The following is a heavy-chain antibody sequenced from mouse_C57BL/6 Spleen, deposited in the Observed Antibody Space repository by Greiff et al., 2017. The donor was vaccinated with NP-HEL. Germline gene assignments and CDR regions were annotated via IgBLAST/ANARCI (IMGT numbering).Heavy chain of an antibody. CDR3: ARKDDGYDWFAY. D-gene: IGHD2-3*01. V-gene: IGHV1-80*01. CDR1: GYAFSSYW. Sequence: QVQLKESGAELVKPGASVKISCKASGYAFSSYWMNWVKQRPGKGLEWIGQIYPGDGDTNYNGKFKGKATLTADKSSSTAYMQLSSLTSEDSAVYFCARKDDGYDWFAYWGQGTLVTVSA. CDR2: IYPGDGDT. J-gene: IGHJ3*01.